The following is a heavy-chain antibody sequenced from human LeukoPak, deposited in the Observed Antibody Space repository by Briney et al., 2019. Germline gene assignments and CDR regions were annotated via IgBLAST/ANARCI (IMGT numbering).Heavy chain of an antibody. J-gene: IGHJ6*02. Sequence: GASVKVSCKASGYTFTSYGISWVRQAPGQGLEWMGWISAYNGNTNYAQKFQGRVTMTEDTSTDTAYMELSSLRSEDTAVYYCATLYYYYGMDVWGQGTTVTVSS. V-gene: IGHV1-18*01. CDR2: ISAYNGNT. CDR3: ATLYYYYGMDV. CDR1: GYTFTSYG.